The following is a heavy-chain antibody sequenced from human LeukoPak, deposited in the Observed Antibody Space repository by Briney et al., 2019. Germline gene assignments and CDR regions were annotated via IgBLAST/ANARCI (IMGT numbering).Heavy chain of an antibody. CDR1: GFSFSSYA. J-gene: IGHJ4*02. Sequence: GGSLRLSCAASGFSFSSYALSWVRQAPGKGLEWVSVIYSGGSTYYADSVKGRFTISRDNSKNTLYLQMNSLRAEDTAVYYCARDRGPMGTDYWGQGTLVTVSS. CDR3: ARDRGPMGTDY. CDR2: IYSGGST. D-gene: IGHD3-10*01. V-gene: IGHV3-66*01.